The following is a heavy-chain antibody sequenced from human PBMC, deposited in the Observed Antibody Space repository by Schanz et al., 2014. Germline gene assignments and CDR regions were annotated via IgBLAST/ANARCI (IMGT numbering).Heavy chain of an antibody. Sequence: QVQLQESGPGLVKPSGTLSLTCAVSGASISSSNWWSWVRQPPGKGLEWIGEIYHSGNTNYNASLKSRVTIAVAKSKNQFSLKVRSVTAADTAVYYCARAARRTRVVPLYFDYWGQGTLVNVSS. J-gene: IGHJ4*02. CDR2: IYHSGNT. D-gene: IGHD2-2*01. CDR1: GASISSSNW. CDR3: ARAARRTRVVPLYFDY. V-gene: IGHV4-4*02.